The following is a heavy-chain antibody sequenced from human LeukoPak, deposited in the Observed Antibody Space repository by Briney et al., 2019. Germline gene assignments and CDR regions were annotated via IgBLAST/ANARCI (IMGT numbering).Heavy chain of an antibody. CDR3: ARHRTRLNWFDP. V-gene: IGHV4-61*02. Sequence: SETLSLTCSVSGGSISSGSYYWSWIRQPAGKGLEWIGRIYTTGSTNYNPSLMSRVTISVDTSKNQFYLKLSSVTAADTAVYYCARHRTRLNWFDPWGQGTLVTVSS. CDR2: IYTTGST. D-gene: IGHD1-1*01. J-gene: IGHJ5*02. CDR1: GGSISSGSYY.